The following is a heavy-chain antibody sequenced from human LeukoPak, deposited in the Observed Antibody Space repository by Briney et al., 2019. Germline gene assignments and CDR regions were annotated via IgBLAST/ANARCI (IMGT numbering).Heavy chain of an antibody. CDR1: GFTFSSYW. CDR3: AREKAGIAAANEQIDY. V-gene: IGHV3-74*01. CDR2: INTDGSST. J-gene: IGHJ4*02. Sequence: QTGGSLRLSCAASGFTFSSYWMHWVRQAPGKGLVWVSRINTDGSSTSYADSVKGRFSISRDNAKNTLYLQMNSLRAEDTAVYYCAREKAGIAAANEQIDYWGQGTLVTVSS. D-gene: IGHD6-13*01.